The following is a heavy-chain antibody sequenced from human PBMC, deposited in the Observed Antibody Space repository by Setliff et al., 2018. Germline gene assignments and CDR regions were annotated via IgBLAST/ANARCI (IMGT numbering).Heavy chain of an antibody. Sequence: GASVKVSCRASGYTFTSYGISWVRQAPGQGLEWMGWISAYNGNTNYAQKLQGRVTMTTDTSTSTAYMELRSLRCDDTAVYYCARDRVRGGVAVAPGDYWGQGTLVTVSS. D-gene: IGHD6-19*01. V-gene: IGHV1-18*01. CDR3: ARDRVRGGVAVAPGDY. CDR1: GYTFTSYG. CDR2: ISAYNGNT. J-gene: IGHJ4*02.